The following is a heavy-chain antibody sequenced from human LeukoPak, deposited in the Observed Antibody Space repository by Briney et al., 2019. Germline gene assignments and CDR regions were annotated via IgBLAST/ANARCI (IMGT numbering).Heavy chain of an antibody. CDR2: IYYSGST. J-gene: IGHJ1*01. CDR1: GGSISSFY. CDR3: AAGDTSGSHRCSFQH. Sequence: SETLSLTCVVSGGSISSFYWSWIRQPPGKGLEWIGSIYYSGSTYYDPSLKSRVTISVDTSKNQFSLKLSSMTAADTAVYYCAAGDTSGSHRCSFQHWGQGTLVTVSS. D-gene: IGHD3-22*01. V-gene: IGHV4-59*01.